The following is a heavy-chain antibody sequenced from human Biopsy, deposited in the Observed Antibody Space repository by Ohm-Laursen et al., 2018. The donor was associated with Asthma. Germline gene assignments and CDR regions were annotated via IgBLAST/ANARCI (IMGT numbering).Heavy chain of an antibody. CDR2: IIPVFASA. D-gene: IGHD5-12*01. CDR3: ARGYSGSDRIVYYYSGLEV. V-gene: IGHV1-69*13. J-gene: IGHJ6*02. Sequence: GASVKVSCNASGDSFSNYAISWVRQAPGQGLEWMGGIIPVFASAIYSQRFQGRVTITADESRSTAYMELSSLSSEDTAVYYCARGYSGSDRIVYYYSGLEVWGQGTTVTVSS. CDR1: GDSFSNYA.